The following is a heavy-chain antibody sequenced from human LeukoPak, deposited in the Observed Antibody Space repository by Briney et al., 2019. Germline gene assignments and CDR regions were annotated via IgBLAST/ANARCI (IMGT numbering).Heavy chain of an antibody. CDR3: ARVPVGVAAAGTLDY. D-gene: IGHD6-13*01. CDR1: GGTFSSYA. CDR2: IIPIFGTA. V-gene: IGHV1-69*05. Sequence: ASVKVSCKASGGTFSSYAISWVRQAPGQGLEWMGGIIPIFGTANYAQKFQGRVTMTRDMSTSTVYMELSSLRSEDTAVYYCARVPVGVAAAGTLDYWGQGTLVTVSS. J-gene: IGHJ4*02.